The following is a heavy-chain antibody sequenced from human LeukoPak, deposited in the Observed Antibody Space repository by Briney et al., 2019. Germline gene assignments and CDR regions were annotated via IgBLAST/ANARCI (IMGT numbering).Heavy chain of an antibody. J-gene: IGHJ4*02. D-gene: IGHD3-10*01. Sequence: GGSLRLSCAAPGFTFSRPVIHWIRQAPGKGLEWVSTIGSGGGTYYADSVKGRFTISRDIAKNSFYLQMDSLRAEDMAVYYCAIGGSGSYYSFDCWGQGTLVTVSS. CDR3: AIGGSGSYYSFDC. CDR2: IGSGGGT. CDR1: GFTFSRPV. V-gene: IGHV3/OR16-10*01.